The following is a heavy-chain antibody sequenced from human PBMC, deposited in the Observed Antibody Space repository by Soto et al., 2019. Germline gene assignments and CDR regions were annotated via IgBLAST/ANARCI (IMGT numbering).Heavy chain of an antibody. CDR2: LSASGSGS. CDR1: RFSFNTYG. CDR3: AKNSYGDSWNFGLDV. J-gene: IGHJ6*02. D-gene: IGHD4-17*01. V-gene: IGHV3-23*01. Sequence: EVQLLESGGGLVQPGGSLRLSCTTSRFSFNTYGMTWVCRAPGKGLEWVSTLSASGSGSYYAESVKGRFTVSRDNSKNTMYLQMNSLRDEDTAVYYCAKNSYGDSWNFGLDVWGQGTTVTVSS.